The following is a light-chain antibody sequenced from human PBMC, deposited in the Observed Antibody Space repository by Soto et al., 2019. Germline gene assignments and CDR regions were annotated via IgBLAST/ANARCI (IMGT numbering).Light chain of an antibody. CDR1: QSVRNW. J-gene: IGKJ1*01. Sequence: DIQMTQSPSTLSASVGVRVTITCRASQSVRNWLAWYLQSPGTAPKLLIYQASTLESGVPSRFSGSGSGTEFTLTISSLQPDDVGTYYCQQYSTYPWTFGQGTKVDI. CDR2: QAS. V-gene: IGKV1-5*03. CDR3: QQYSTYPWT.